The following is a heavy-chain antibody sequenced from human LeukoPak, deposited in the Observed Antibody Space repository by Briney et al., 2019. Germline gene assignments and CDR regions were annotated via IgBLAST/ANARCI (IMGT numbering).Heavy chain of an antibody. V-gene: IGHV4-59*11. CDR2: ISYSAST. CDR1: GASISSHY. Sequence: SXXLSLTCTVSGASISSHYWSWIRQPPGKGLEWIGYISYSASTNYNPSLKSRVTISVDTSKNQFSLKLRSVTAADTAVYFCAIYYYDSSGYYYFDYWGQGTLVSVSS. CDR3: AIYYYDSSGYYYFDY. D-gene: IGHD3-22*01. J-gene: IGHJ4*02.